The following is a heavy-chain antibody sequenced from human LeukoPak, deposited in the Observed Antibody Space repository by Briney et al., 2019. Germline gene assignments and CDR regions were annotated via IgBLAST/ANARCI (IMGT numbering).Heavy chain of an antibody. J-gene: IGHJ4*02. CDR3: TREVQWLGNYFDY. CDR1: GFTFSSYS. Sequence: GGSLRLSCAASGFTFSSYSMNWVRQAPGKGLEWVSSNSSSSSYIYYADSVKGRFTISRDNAKNSLYLQMNSLRAEDTAVYYCTREVQWLGNYFDYWGQGTLVTVSS. V-gene: IGHV3-21*01. CDR2: NSSSSSYI. D-gene: IGHD6-19*01.